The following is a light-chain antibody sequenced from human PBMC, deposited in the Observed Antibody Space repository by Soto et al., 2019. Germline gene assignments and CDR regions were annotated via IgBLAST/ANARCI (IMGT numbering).Light chain of an antibody. J-gene: IGKJ2*01. Sequence: IVLTQSPGTLSLSPGERATLSCRASQTVSGSYLAWYQHKPGQAPRLLIHGASTRATGIPDRFSGSGSGTDFTLTISRREPEDFVVYYCQHHGNSAYTFGQGTKLEI. V-gene: IGKV3-20*01. CDR3: QHHGNSAYT. CDR1: QTVSGSY. CDR2: GAS.